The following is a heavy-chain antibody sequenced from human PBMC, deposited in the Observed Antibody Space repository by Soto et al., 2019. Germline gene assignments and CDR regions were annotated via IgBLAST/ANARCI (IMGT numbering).Heavy chain of an antibody. CDR3: ARAESLSGSYYYYYGMDV. Sequence: GESLKISCKGSGYSFTSYWIGWVRQMPGKGLEWMGIIYPGDSDTRYSPSFQGQVTISADKSISTAYLQWSSLKASDTAMYYCARAESLSGSYYYYYGMDVWGQGTTVTVSS. V-gene: IGHV5-51*01. CDR2: IYPGDSDT. D-gene: IGHD1-26*01. CDR1: GYSFTSYW. J-gene: IGHJ6*02.